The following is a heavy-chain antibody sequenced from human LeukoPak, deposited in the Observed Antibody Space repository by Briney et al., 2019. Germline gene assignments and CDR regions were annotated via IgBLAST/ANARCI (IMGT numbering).Heavy chain of an antibody. Sequence: SETLSLTCTVSGGSISSRGYYGDWIRKPPGKGLEWIGSISQSGTTYYNPPLKSRVTIFVDTSKSQFSLKLNSVTAADTAVYYCARRRVVARGYFDYWGQGVLVTVSS. CDR1: GGSISSRGYY. V-gene: IGHV4-39*01. CDR3: ARRRVVARGYFDY. J-gene: IGHJ4*02. CDR2: ISQSGTT. D-gene: IGHD3-3*01.